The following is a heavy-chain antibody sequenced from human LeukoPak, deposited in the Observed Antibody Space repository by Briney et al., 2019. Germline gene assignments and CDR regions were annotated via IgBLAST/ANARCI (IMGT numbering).Heavy chain of an antibody. Sequence: SETLSLTCTVSGGSISSYYWSWLRQPAGKGLEWIGRIYNSGSTNYKPSLKSRVTISVDKSKNQFSLKLSSVTAADTAVYYCALTGITGTSRFDYWGQGTLVTVSS. J-gene: IGHJ4*02. CDR2: IYNSGST. V-gene: IGHV4-4*07. D-gene: IGHD1-7*01. CDR1: GGSISSYY. CDR3: ALTGITGTSRFDY.